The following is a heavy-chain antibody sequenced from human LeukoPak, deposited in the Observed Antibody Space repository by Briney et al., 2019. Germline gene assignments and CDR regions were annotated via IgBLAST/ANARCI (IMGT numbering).Heavy chain of an antibody. CDR2: IYHSGST. V-gene: IGHV4-38-2*02. CDR1: GYSISSGYY. CDR3: ARLRGAGSWYFDL. J-gene: IGHJ2*01. Sequence: SETLSLTCTVSGYSISSGYYWGWIRQPPGKGLEWIGSIYHSGSTYYNLSLKSRVTISVDTSKNQFSLKLTSVTAADTAVYYCARLRGAGSWYFDLWGRGTLVTVSS. D-gene: IGHD3-10*01.